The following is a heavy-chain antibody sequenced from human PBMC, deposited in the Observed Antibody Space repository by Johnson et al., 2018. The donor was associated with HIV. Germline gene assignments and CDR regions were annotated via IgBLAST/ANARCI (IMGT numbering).Heavy chain of an antibody. CDR1: GFTFSDAW. J-gene: IGHJ3*02. CDR2: IKSKTDGGTT. V-gene: IGHV3-15*01. D-gene: IGHD3-10*01. Sequence: VQLVESGGGWVKPGGSLRLSCAASGFTFSDAWMSWVRQAPGKGLEWVGRIKSKTDGGTTDYAAPVKGRFPISRDDSKNTLYLQMNSRKTEDTAVYYCTTDWEYYYGAGKLDAFDMWGQGTMVTVSS. CDR3: TTDWEYYYGAGKLDAFDM.